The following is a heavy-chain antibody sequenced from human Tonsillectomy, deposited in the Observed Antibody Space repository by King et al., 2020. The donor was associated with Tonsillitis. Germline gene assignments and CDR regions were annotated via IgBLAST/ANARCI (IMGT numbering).Heavy chain of an antibody. Sequence: VQLVESGGGLIQPGGSLRLSCAASGFTVSSNYMSWVRQAPGKGLEWVSVIYSGGSTYYADSVKGRFTISRDNSKNTQYLQMNSLRAEDTDVYYCATYSPVWGSYRSYAFDIWGQGTMVTVSS. J-gene: IGHJ3*02. D-gene: IGHD3-16*02. CDR3: ATYSPVWGSYRSYAFDI. CDR2: IYSGGST. CDR1: GFTVSSNY. V-gene: IGHV3-53*01.